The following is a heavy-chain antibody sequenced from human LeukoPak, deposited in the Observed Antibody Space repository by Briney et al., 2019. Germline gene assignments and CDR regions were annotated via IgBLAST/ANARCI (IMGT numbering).Heavy chain of an antibody. CDR1: GGSISSGDYY. Sequence: PSQTLSLTCTVSGGSISSGDYYWSWIRQPPGKGLEWIGYIYYSGSTYYNPSLKSRVTISVDTSKNQFSLKLSSVTAADTAVYYCARHVVTAFLPDAFDIWGQGTMVTVPS. J-gene: IGHJ3*02. CDR3: ARHVVTAFLPDAFDI. D-gene: IGHD2-21*02. CDR2: IYYSGST. V-gene: IGHV4-30-4*01.